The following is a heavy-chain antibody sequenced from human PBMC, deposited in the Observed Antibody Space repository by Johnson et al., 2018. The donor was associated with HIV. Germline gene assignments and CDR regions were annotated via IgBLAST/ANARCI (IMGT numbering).Heavy chain of an antibody. D-gene: IGHD1-1*01. CDR1: GFTFSSYA. CDR3: ATVWRNEGRHSFDT. Sequence: QMLFVESGGGVVQPGRSLRLSCAASGFTFSSYAMHWVRQAPGKGLEWVAVISYDGSNKYYADSVKGRFTISRDNSKNTLYLQMNNLRAEDTAVYFCATVWRNEGRHSFDTWGQGTVVTVSS. J-gene: IGHJ3*02. V-gene: IGHV3-30*14. CDR2: ISYDGSNK.